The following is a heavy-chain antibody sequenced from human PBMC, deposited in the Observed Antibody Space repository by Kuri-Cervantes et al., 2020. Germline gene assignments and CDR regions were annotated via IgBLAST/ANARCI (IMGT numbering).Heavy chain of an antibody. CDR2: IYYSGST. J-gene: IGHJ4*02. D-gene: IGHD6-19*01. V-gene: IGHV4-31*03. Sequence: SETLSLTCTVSGASINSGGYYWSWIRQHPGKGLEWIGYIYYSGSTYYNPSLKSRVSISVDTSKNQFSLKLSSVTAADTAVYYCARDSRYSSGWYLGTYWGQGTLVTVSS. CDR1: GASINSGGYY. CDR3: ARDSRYSSGWYLGTY.